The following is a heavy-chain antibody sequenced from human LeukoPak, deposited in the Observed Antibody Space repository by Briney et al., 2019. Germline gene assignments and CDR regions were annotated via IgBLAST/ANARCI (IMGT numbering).Heavy chain of an antibody. CDR2: IYTSGST. Sequence: SETLSLTCTVSGGSISSYYWSWLRQPAGKGLEWIGRIYTSGSTNYNPSLKSRVTMSVDTSKNQFSLKLSSVTAADTAVYYCARDGAGNYDILTGYSNQGWFDPWGQGTLVTVSS. CDR3: ARDGAGNYDILTGYSNQGWFDP. D-gene: IGHD3-9*01. CDR1: GGSISSYY. V-gene: IGHV4-4*07. J-gene: IGHJ5*02.